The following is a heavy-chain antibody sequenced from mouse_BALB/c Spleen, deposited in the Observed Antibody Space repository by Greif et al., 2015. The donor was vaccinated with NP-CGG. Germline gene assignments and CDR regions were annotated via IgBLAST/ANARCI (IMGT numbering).Heavy chain of an antibody. CDR2: IYPGDGDT. V-gene: IGHV1-80*01. CDR3: ARVGNYYFDY. CDR1: GYAFSSYW. J-gene: IGHJ2*01. Sequence: VKLVESGAELVRPGSSVKISCKASGYAFSSYWMNWVKQRPGQGLEWIGQIYPGDGDTNYNGKFKGKATLTADKSSSTADMQLSSLTSEDSAVYFCARVGNYYFDYWGQGTLSQSPQ. D-gene: IGHD2-1*01.